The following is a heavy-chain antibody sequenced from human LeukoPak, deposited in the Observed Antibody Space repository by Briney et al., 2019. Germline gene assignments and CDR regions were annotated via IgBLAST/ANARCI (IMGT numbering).Heavy chain of an antibody. CDR2: IYYSGST. CDR3: ASSLRYIEVVPAAMSFDY. CDR1: GGSISSSSYY. D-gene: IGHD2-2*01. V-gene: IGHV4-39*01. J-gene: IGHJ4*02. Sequence: PSETLSLTCTVSGGSISSSSYYWGWIRQPPGKGLEWIGSIYYSGSTYYNPSLKSRVTISVDTSKNQFSLKLSSVTAADTAVYYCASSLRYIEVVPAAMSFDYWGQGTLVTVSS.